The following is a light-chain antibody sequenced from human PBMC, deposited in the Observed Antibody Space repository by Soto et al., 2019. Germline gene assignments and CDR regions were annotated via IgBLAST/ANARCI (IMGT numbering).Light chain of an antibody. CDR2: GAS. Sequence: EIVMTQSPATLSVSPGERATHSCRASQSVSNNLAWYQKKPGQAPRLLIYGASTRATSIPARFSGSGSGTEFTLTISSLQSEDFAFYYCQQYNNWWTFGQGTRVDIK. CDR3: QQYNNWWT. J-gene: IGKJ1*01. V-gene: IGKV3-15*01. CDR1: QSVSNN.